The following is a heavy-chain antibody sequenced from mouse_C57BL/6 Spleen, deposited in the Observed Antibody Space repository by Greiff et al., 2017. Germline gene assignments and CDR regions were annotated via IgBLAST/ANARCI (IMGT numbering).Heavy chain of an antibody. CDR2: SRHKANDYTT. Sequence: EVKLVESGALFFPSFLSLILSCATSGFTFSDFYMEWVRQAPGKGLEWIAASRHKANDYTTEYSASVKGRFIVSRDTSQSILYLQMNALRAEDTAIYYCARDGGSGWYFDVWGTGTTVTVSS. CDR3: ARDGGSGWYFDV. CDR1: GFTFSDFY. V-gene: IGHV7-1*01. D-gene: IGHD1-1*01. J-gene: IGHJ1*03.